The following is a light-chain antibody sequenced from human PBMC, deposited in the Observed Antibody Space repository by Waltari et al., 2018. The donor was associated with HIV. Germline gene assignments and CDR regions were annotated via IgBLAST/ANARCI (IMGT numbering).Light chain of an antibody. CDR3: HVWDSSSAHVV. V-gene: IGLV3-21*02. CDR2: DDT. Sequence: SYVLTPSPSVSVAPGQTARITRGADNFGSQTLHWLQQKPGQAPLLVVYDDTDRPPGIPERISGSNSGNTATLTISAVEAGEEGDYYCHVWDSSSAHVVFGGGTKVTVL. J-gene: IGLJ2*01. CDR1: NFGSQT.